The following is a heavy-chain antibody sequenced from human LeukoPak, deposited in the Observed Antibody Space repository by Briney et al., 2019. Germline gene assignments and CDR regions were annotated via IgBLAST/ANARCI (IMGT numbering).Heavy chain of an antibody. J-gene: IGHJ3*02. CDR1: GDSIRNYY. CDR3: ARKDWSGVRAFDI. CDR2: IYTSGRT. Sequence: SETLSLTCTLSGDSIRNYYWSWIRQSAGKGMEWIGRIYTSGRTNYNPSLKSRVSMSIDTSKDQFSLKLTSVTAADTAMYYCARKDWSGVRAFDIWGQGTMVTVSS. D-gene: IGHD1-1*01. V-gene: IGHV4-4*07.